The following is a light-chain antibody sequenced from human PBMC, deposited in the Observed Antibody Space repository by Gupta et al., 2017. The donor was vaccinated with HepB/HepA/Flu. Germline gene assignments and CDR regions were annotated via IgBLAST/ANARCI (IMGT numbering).Light chain of an antibody. CDR3: SSVTRTSDIEV. V-gene: IGLV2-14*01. Sequence: QSALTQPASVSGSPGPSITISCNGTSSDVSWYQQHPGKAPNLMIYAVSNRPARVSYRFSGSKSGDTASLTISGLQAEDEADYYCSSVTRTSDIEVFGGGTKVTVL. J-gene: IGLJ2*01. CDR2: AVS. CDR1: SSDV.